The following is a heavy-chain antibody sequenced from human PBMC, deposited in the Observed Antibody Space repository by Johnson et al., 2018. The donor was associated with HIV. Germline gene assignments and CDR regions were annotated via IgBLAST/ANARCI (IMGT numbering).Heavy chain of an antibody. CDR1: GFTFSSYA. J-gene: IGHJ3*02. Sequence: VQLVESGGGVVQPGRSLRLSCADSGFTFSSYAIHWVRQAPGKGLEWVSAISGSGGSTYYADSVKGRFTISRDNSKNTLYLQMNSLRAEDTAVYSCARGRSSSSTAAFDIWGQGTMVTVSS. CDR3: ARGRSSSSTAAFDI. V-gene: IGHV3-23*04. D-gene: IGHD6-6*01. CDR2: ISGSGGST.